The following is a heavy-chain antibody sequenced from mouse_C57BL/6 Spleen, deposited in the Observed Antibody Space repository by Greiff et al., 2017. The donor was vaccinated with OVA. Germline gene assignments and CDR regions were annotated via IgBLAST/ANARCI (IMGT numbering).Heavy chain of an antibody. CDR1: GFNIKDYY. D-gene: IGHD1-1*01. CDR2: IDPEDGDT. J-gene: IGHJ1*03. CDR3: TWAGSTVVADFDV. Sequence: EVKLVESGAELVRPGASVKLSCTASGFNIKDYYMHWVKQRPEQGLEWIGRIDPEDGDTESAPKFQGKATMTADTSSNTAYLQLSSLTSEDTAVYYCTWAGSTVVADFDVWGTGTTVTVSS. V-gene: IGHV14-1*01.